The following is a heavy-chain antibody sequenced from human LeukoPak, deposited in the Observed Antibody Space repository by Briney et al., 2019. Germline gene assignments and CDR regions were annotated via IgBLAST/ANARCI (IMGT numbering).Heavy chain of an antibody. V-gene: IGHV3-11*04. Sequence: PGGSLRLSCAASGFTFSDYYMSWIRQAPGKGLECISYISSGGNTTYYADSVKGRFTISRDNAKDSLHLQMNSLRAEDTAVYYCAKDQAGDWFDPWGQGTLVTVSS. J-gene: IGHJ5*02. D-gene: IGHD7-27*01. CDR1: GFTFSDYY. CDR3: AKDQAGDWFDP. CDR2: ISSGGNTT.